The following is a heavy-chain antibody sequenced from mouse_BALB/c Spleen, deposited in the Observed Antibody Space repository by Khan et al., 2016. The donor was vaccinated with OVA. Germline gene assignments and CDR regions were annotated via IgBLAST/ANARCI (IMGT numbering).Heavy chain of an antibody. D-gene: IGHD1-1*02. CDR2: IWGGGTT. CDR3: AKLLWSHYYAMDY. J-gene: IGHJ4*01. V-gene: IGHV2-6-5*01. CDR1: GFSLTDYG. Sequence: QVQLKQSGPGLVAPSQSLSITCTVSGFSLTDYGVGWIRQPPGKGLEWLGVIWGGGTTHYNSALKSRLSISKDNSKSQDFLKRNSLQTDDTAMYYCAKLLWSHYYAMDYWGQGTSVTVSS.